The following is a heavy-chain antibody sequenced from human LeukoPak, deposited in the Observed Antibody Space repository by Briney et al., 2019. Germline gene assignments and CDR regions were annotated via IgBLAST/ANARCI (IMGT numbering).Heavy chain of an antibody. J-gene: IGHJ4*02. V-gene: IGHV3-74*01. CDR3: VRGIVTEDH. D-gene: IGHD2/OR15-2a*01. Sequence: PGGSLRLSCAASGFTFSNYWVHWVRQVPGKGLVRVSRINSDGSTTNYADSVKGRFSISRDNAKNTLHLQMHSLRAEDTAVYYCVRGIVTEDHWGQGTLVTVSS. CDR1: GFTFSNYW. CDR2: INSDGSTT.